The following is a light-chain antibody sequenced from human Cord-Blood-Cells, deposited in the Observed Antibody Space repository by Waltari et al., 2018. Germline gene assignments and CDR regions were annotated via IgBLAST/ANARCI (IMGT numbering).Light chain of an antibody. CDR3: QQYNNWPPTWT. J-gene: IGKJ1*01. CDR1: QSVSSN. V-gene: IGKV3-15*01. CDR2: GAS. Sequence: EIVMTQSPATLSVSPGERATLSCRASQSVSSNLAWYQQKPAQAPRLLIYGASTRATGIPARFSGSGSGTEFTLTISSVQSEDFAVYYCQQYNNWPPTWTFGQGTKGEIK.